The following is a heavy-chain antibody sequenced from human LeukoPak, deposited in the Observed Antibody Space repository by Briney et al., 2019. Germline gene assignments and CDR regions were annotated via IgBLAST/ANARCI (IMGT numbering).Heavy chain of an antibody. Sequence: GGSLRLSCSASGFTFNRFYLHWVRQAPGKGLEFVSHISSNGATTYYADSVKGRFTISRDNSKNTLYLQMNSLRAEDTAVYYCARDNGAHADWGQGTLVTVSS. CDR1: GFTFNRFY. CDR2: ISSNGATT. V-gene: IGHV3-64*04. J-gene: IGHJ4*02. D-gene: IGHD3-10*01. CDR3: ARDNGAHAD.